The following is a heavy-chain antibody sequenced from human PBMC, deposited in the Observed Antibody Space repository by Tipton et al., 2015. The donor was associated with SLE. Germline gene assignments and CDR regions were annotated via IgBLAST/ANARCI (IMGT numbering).Heavy chain of an antibody. D-gene: IGHD2-15*01. J-gene: IGHJ4*02. Sequence: VQLVQSGAEVKKPGESLKISCEGSGYSFTSYWIGWVRQIPGKGLEWMGIIYPGDSDIRYSPSFQGQVTISDDKSIATAYRQWSSLKASDNAMYYCARQGYCRGGSCYELGYWGQGTLVTVSS. V-gene: IGHV5-51*01. CDR3: ARQGYCRGGSCYELGY. CDR2: IYPGDSDI. CDR1: GYSFTSYW.